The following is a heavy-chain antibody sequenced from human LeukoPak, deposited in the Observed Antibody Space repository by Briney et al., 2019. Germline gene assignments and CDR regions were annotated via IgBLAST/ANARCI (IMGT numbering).Heavy chain of an antibody. CDR3: ATLGSVSLMLHYFDY. CDR2: ISSEVDKK. V-gene: IGHV3-30-3*01. D-gene: IGHD3-16*01. CDR1: GFTFSNYA. J-gene: IGHJ4*02. Sequence: GRSLRLSCAASGFTFSNYAMHWVRQAPGKGLEWVAVISSEVDKKYYADSVEGRFTISRDNSKYTLYLQMNSLTPEDTAVYYCATLGSVSLMLHYFDYWGQGTLVTVSS.